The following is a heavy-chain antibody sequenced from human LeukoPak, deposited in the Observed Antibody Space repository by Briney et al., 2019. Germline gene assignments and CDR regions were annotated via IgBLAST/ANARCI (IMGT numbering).Heavy chain of an antibody. CDR3: ARADQYSSGWYFDY. CDR1: GYTFTSCG. D-gene: IGHD6-19*01. V-gene: IGHV1-18*01. Sequence: GASVKVSRKASGYTFTSCGISWVRQAPGQGLEWMGWISAYNGNTNYAQKLQGRVTMTTDTSTSTAYMELRSLRSDDTAVYYCARADQYSSGWYFDYWGQGTLVTVSS. J-gene: IGHJ4*02. CDR2: ISAYNGNT.